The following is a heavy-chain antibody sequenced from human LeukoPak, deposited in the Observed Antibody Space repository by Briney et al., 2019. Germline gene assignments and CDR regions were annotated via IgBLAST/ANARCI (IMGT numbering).Heavy chain of an antibody. Sequence: ASVKVSCKASGYTFTGYYMHWVRQAPGQGLEWMGWINPNSGGTNYAQKFQGRVTMTRDTSISTVYMELSRLRSDDTAVYYCARDLYYGSGSYYPRGYYFDYWGQGTLVTVSS. V-gene: IGHV1-2*02. CDR2: INPNSGGT. J-gene: IGHJ4*02. CDR3: ARDLYYGSGSYYPRGYYFDY. D-gene: IGHD3-10*01. CDR1: GYTFTGYY.